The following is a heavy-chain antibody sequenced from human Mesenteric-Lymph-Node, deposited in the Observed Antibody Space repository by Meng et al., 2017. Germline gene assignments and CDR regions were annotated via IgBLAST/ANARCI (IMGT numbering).Heavy chain of an antibody. CDR1: GYSISSGYY. CDR2: IYHSGST. Sequence: GSLRLSCAVSGYSISSGYYWGWIRQPPGKGLEWIGSIYHSGSTYYNPSLKSRVTISVDTSKNQFSLKLSSVTAADTAVYYCARIGAFYYDSSGYYDGRILWGQGTLVTVSS. J-gene: IGHJ4*02. CDR3: ARIGAFYYDSSGYYDGRIL. D-gene: IGHD3-22*01. V-gene: IGHV4-38-2*01.